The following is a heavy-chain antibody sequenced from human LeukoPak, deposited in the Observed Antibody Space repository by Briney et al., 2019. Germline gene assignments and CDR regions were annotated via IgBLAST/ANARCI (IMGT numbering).Heavy chain of an antibody. J-gene: IGHJ6*03. V-gene: IGHV3-20*04. CDR1: GFTFDDYG. D-gene: IGHD3-10*01. CDR3: ATGGEWFGDSDYYYMTS. Sequence: GGSLRLSCAASGFTFDDYGMSWVRQAPGKGLEWVSGINWNGGSTGYADSVKGRFTISRDNAKNSLYLQMNSLRAEDTAVYYCATGGEWFGDSDYYYMTSGAKGPRSPSP. CDR2: INWNGGST.